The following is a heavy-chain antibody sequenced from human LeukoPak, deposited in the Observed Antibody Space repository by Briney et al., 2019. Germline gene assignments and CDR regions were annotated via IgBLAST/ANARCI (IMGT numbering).Heavy chain of an antibody. D-gene: IGHD6-19*01. CDR2: IYSGGST. Sequence: PGGSLRLSCAASGFTFSSYGMHWVRQAPGKGLEWVSVIYSGGSTYYADSVKGRFTISRDNSKNTLYLQMNSLRAEDTAVYYCARESIAVAGTFDYWGQGTLVTVSS. CDR1: GFTFSSYG. J-gene: IGHJ4*02. V-gene: IGHV3-53*01. CDR3: ARESIAVAGTFDY.